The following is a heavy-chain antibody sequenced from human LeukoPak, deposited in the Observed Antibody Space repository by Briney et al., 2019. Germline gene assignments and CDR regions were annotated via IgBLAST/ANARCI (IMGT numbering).Heavy chain of an antibody. CDR1: GYSISSGYY. V-gene: IGHV4-38-2*01. Sequence: PSETLSLTCAVSGYSISSGYYWGWIRQPPGKGLEWIGYIYYSGSTNYNPSLKSRVTISVDASENHFSLKLNSVTAADTAAYYCARTRDGYNSASPFDSWGQGTLVTVSS. CDR3: ARTRDGYNSASPFDS. D-gene: IGHD5-24*01. CDR2: IYYSGST. J-gene: IGHJ4*02.